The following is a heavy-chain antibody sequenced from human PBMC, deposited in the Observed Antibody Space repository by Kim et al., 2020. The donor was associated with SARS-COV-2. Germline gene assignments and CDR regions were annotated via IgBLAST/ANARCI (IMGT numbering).Heavy chain of an antibody. CDR3: AKAEGSSGGMDV. V-gene: IGHV3-30*18. J-gene: IGHJ6*02. D-gene: IGHD3-10*01. CDR1: GFTFSTYG. CDR2: IAYDGTNR. Sequence: GGSLRLSCVASGFTFSTYGMHWVRQAPGKGLEWVAVIAYDGTNRYYEDSVKGRFTISRDNSKNTLYLQMDSLRGEDTAVYYCAKAEGSSGGMDVWGQGTT.